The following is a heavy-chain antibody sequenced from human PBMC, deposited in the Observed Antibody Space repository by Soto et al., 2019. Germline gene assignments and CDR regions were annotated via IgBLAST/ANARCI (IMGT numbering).Heavy chain of an antibody. J-gene: IGHJ6*02. CDR2: SSGSGSTT. CDR3: AKSNQFFGVIVDYYYYGMDV. V-gene: IGHV3-23*01. D-gene: IGHD3-3*01. Sequence: EEQLLESGGGLVQPGGSLRLSCAASGFTFSSYAMNWVRQAPGEGLEWVSTSSGSGSTTHYADSVRGWFTITRDNSKNTVYLQMNSLRAEDTAVYYCAKSNQFFGVIVDYYYYGMDVWGQGTTVTVSS. CDR1: GFTFSSYA.